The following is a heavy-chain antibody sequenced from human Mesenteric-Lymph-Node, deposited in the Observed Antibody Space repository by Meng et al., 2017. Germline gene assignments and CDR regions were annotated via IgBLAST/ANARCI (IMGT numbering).Heavy chain of an antibody. V-gene: IGHV3-48*03. CDR3: GRVPMMAAGRGIDS. CDR2: ISASGGTT. CDR1: GFTFSRFE. J-gene: IGHJ4*02. Sequence: GESLKISCVASGFTFSRFEMNWVRQAPGKGLEWLSYISASGGTTHYPDSVKGRFAISRDNAKDTLYLQMNSLRVEDTALYYCGRVPMMAAGRGIDSWGQGTLVTVSS. D-gene: IGHD6-13*01.